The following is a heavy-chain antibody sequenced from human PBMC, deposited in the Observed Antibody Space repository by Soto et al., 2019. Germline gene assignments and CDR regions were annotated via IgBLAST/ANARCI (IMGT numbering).Heavy chain of an antibody. V-gene: IGHV3-7*01. J-gene: IGHJ6*03. CDR1: GFTFSSYW. CDR2: IKQDGSEK. Sequence: GGSLRLSCAASGFTFSSYWMSWVRQAPGKGLEWVANIKQDGSEKYYVDSVKGRFTISRDNAKNSLYLQMNSLRAEGTAVYYCARESEYYYMDVWGKGTTVTVSS. CDR3: ARESEYYYMDV.